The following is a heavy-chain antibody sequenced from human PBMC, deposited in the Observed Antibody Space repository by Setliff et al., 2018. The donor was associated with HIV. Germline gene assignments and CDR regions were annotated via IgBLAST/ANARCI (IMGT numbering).Heavy chain of an antibody. CDR2: IHYNDGKT. J-gene: IGHJ5*02. Sequence: PSETLSLTCTVSGDSITNSMHYWSWIRQPPGKGLEFIGSIHYNDGKTYYNAALRSRVTISADTSKDQFSLKLNSVTAADTAVYYCASRIYYYDSSRVLREDGFDPWGQGTLVTVSS. V-gene: IGHV4-39*01. D-gene: IGHD3-22*01. CDR3: ASRIYYYDSSRVLREDGFDP. CDR1: GDSITNSMHY.